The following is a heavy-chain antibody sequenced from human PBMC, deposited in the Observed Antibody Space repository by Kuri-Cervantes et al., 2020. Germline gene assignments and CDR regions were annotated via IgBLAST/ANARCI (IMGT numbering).Heavy chain of an antibody. CDR3: ASLYYYDTTH. Sequence: GSLRLSCAVSGGSISSSNWWSWVRQPPGKGLEWIGEIYHSGSTNYNPSLESRVTISVDKSKNQFSLNLSSVTAADTAMYYCASLYYYDTTHWGQGTLVTVS. V-gene: IGHV4-4*02. J-gene: IGHJ4*02. CDR1: GGSISSSNW. D-gene: IGHD3-22*01. CDR2: IYHSGST.